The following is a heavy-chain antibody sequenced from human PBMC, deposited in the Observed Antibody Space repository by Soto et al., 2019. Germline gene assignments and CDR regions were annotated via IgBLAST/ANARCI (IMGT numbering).Heavy chain of an antibody. CDR1: GGSISSYY. CDR2: IYNSGST. V-gene: IGHV4-59*12. Sequence: SETLSLTCTVSGGSISSYYWSWIRQPPGKGLEWIGYIYNSGSTNYNPSLKSRVTISVDTSKNQFSLKLNSVTAADTAVYYCARGRTYYYDSSGYYSGYNYYGRDVWGKGTTVTVSS. CDR3: ARGRTYYYDSSGYYSGYNYYGRDV. D-gene: IGHD3-22*01. J-gene: IGHJ6*04.